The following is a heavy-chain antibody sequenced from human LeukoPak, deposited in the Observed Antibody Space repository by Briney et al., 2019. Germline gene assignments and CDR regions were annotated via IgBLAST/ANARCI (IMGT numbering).Heavy chain of an antibody. V-gene: IGHV3-48*03. CDR2: ISSSGTI. J-gene: IGHJ4*02. Sequence: QAGGSLRLSCAASGFTFSSYEMNWVRQAPGKGLEWVSYISSSGTIYYADSVKGRFSISRDNAKNSLYLQMNSLRAEDTAVYYCARWGVGDYWGQGTLVTVSS. D-gene: IGHD1-26*01. CDR1: GFTFSSYE. CDR3: ARWGVGDY.